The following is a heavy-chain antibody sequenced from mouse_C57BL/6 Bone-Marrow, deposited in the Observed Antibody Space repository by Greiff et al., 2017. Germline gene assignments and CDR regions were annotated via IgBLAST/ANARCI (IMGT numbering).Heavy chain of an antibody. Sequence: DVQLVESGGGLVKPGGSLKLSCAASGFTFSDYGMHWVRQAPEKGLEWVAYISSGSSTTYYADTVKGRFTISRDNAKNTLFLQIISLSSEYTAVYYCAKATVVATRALDYWGQGTTVTVSS. CDR2: ISSGSSTT. J-gene: IGHJ4*01. CDR1: GFTFSDYG. V-gene: IGHV5-17*01. D-gene: IGHD1-1*01. CDR3: AKATVVATRALDY.